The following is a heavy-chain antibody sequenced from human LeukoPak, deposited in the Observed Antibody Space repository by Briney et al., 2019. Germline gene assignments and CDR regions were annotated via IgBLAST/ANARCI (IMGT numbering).Heavy chain of an antibody. CDR2: INLRGGST. Sequence: ASVKVSCTASGYTFTNSYVHWVRQAPGQGLEWIGIINLRGGSTTYAHKFSGRVTMTRDTSTSTSYMELSNIRSQDTAVYYCAMTPPHYYGSGTFSYYMDVWGKGTTVTVSS. CDR1: GYTFTNSY. CDR3: AMTPPHYYGSGTFSYYMDV. D-gene: IGHD3-10*01. J-gene: IGHJ6*03. V-gene: IGHV1-46*03.